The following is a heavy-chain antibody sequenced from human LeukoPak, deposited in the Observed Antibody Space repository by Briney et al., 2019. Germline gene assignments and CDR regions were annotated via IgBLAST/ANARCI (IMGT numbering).Heavy chain of an antibody. D-gene: IGHD3-22*01. J-gene: IGHJ4*02. V-gene: IGHV3-30-3*01. CDR2: ISYDGSNK. Sequence: GGSLRLSCAASEFTFSSYAMHWVRQAPGKGLEWVAVISYDGSNKYYADSVKGRFTISRDNSKNTLYLQMNSLRAEDTAVYYCARDRSSGYYGNSDYWGQGTLVTVSS. CDR3: ARDRSSGYYGNSDY. CDR1: EFTFSSYA.